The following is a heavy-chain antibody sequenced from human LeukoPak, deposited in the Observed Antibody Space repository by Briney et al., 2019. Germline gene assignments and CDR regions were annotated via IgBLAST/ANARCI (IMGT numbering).Heavy chain of an antibody. V-gene: IGHV5-51*03. CDR2: IYSGDSDT. Sequence: GESLKISCEASGYSFTTYWITWVRHMPGKGLEWMVIIYSGDSDTRYSPSFQGQVTISVDKSISTAYLQWSSLKASDTAIYYCAIHSYGYRHWGQGTLVTVSS. CDR1: GYSFTTYW. CDR3: AIHSYGYRH. J-gene: IGHJ4*02. D-gene: IGHD5-18*01.